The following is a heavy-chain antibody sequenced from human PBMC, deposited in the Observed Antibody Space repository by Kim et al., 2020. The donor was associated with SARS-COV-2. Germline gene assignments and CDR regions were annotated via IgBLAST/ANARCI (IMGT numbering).Heavy chain of an antibody. CDR2: ISDYNSNT. D-gene: IGHD5-18*01. V-gene: IGHV1-18*01. CDR3: ARDAGYSFGIHYYYYMDV. J-gene: IGHJ6*03. CDR1: GYTFTSHG. Sequence: ASVKVSCKASGYTFTSHGISWVRQAPGQGLEWMGYISDYNSNTIYAQKFQCRLTMTTDTSTSTVYMELRSLRSNDTAVYYCARDAGYSFGIHYYYYMDVW.